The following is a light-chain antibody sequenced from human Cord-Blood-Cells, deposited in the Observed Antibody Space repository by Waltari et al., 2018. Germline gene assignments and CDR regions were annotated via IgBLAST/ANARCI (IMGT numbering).Light chain of an antibody. CDR3: QQYGSSPPVT. Sequence: TQSPGTLSLSPGERATLPPRASQSVSTNYLAWYQQKPGQARRLLISGASSRATGIPDRFSGSEAGTDFTLTISRLEPEDFVVYYCQQYGSSPPVTFGPGTKVDIK. V-gene: IGKV3-20*01. CDR1: QSVSTNY. CDR2: GAS. J-gene: IGKJ3*01.